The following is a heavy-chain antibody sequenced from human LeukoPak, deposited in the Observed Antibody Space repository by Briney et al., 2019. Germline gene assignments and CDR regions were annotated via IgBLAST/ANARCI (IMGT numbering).Heavy chain of an antibody. J-gene: IGHJ4*02. CDR2: IIGSGGRT. Sequence: GGSLRLSCAASGFTFSRYSMSWVRQAPGKRLEWVSAIIGSGGRTYYADSVKGRFTISRDNSKNTLYLQINSLRAEDTAVYYCAKELESTGYFDSWGQGTLLTVSS. CDR3: AKELESTGYFDS. V-gene: IGHV3-23*01. CDR1: GFTFSRYS. D-gene: IGHD1-1*01.